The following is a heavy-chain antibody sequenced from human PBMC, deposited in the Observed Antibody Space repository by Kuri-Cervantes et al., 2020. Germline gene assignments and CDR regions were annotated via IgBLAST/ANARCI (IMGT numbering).Heavy chain of an antibody. CDR2: INHSGST. J-gene: IGHJ3*02. V-gene: IGHV4-34*01. D-gene: IGHD2-2*01. Sequence: SETLSLTCTVSGDSISTFYCSWIRQPPGKGLEWIGEINHSGSTNYNPSLKSRVTISVDTSKNQFSLKLSSVTAADTAVYYCARLSTNYDAFDIWGQGTMVTVSS. CDR3: ARLSTNYDAFDI. CDR1: GDSISTFY.